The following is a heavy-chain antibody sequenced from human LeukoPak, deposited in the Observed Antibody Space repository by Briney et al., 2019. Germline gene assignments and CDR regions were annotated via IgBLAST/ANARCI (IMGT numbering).Heavy chain of an antibody. V-gene: IGHV4-39*07. CDR3: ARELITKADAFDI. Sequence: SETLSLTCTVSGGSISSGSYYWGWIRQPPGKGLEWIGSIYYSGSTYYNPSLKSRVTISVDTSKNQLSLKLTSVTAADTAVYYCARELITKADAFDIWGQGTMVTVSS. D-gene: IGHD1-20*01. CDR2: IYYSGST. CDR1: GGSISSGSYY. J-gene: IGHJ3*02.